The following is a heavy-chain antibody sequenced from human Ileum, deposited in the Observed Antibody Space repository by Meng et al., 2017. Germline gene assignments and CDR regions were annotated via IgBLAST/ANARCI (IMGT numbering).Heavy chain of an antibody. CDR2: IHHSGST. J-gene: IGHJ4*02. D-gene: IGHD4/OR15-4a*01. CDR1: GGSIMGVNW. Sequence: QQCGPGLVKAAQTLSLTCTCSGGSIMGVNWWTWVLQTPGKGLEWIGEIHHSGSTNSIPSLTSRVTLSVDKSKNQFSLSMTSVTAADTAVYYCSRGVMTIADDWGQGTLVTVSS. CDR3: SRGVMTIADD. V-gene: IGHV4-4*02.